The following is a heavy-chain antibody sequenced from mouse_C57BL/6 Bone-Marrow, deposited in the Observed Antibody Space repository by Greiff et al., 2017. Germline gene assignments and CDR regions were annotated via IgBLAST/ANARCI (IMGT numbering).Heavy chain of an antibody. D-gene: IGHD1-1*01. CDR1: GYTFTSYW. CDR2: IHPNSGST. V-gene: IGHV1-64*01. CDR3: ASFCCGSCYVAY. J-gene: IGHJ3*01. Sequence: QVQLKESGAELVKPGASVKLSCKASGYTFTSYWMHWVKQRPGQGLEWIGMIHPNSGSTNYNEKFKSKATLTVDKSSSTAYMQLSSLTSADSAVYSCASFCCGSCYVAYWGPGTPVTVAA.